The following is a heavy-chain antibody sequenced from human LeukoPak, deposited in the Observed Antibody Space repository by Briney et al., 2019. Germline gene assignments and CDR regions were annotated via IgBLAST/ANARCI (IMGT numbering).Heavy chain of an antibody. V-gene: IGHV3-7*04. CDR2: IKQDGTEK. D-gene: IGHD2-15*01. CDR1: GFTFSKYW. CDR3: VRSRYCSVGRCYSDY. Sequence: GGSLRLSCATSGFTFSKYWMSWVRQAPGKGLEWVANIKQDGTEKYYVDSVKGRFTISRDNAKNSLYLQMNSLRAEDTAVYYCVRSRYCSVGRCYSDYWGQGTLVTVSS. J-gene: IGHJ4*02.